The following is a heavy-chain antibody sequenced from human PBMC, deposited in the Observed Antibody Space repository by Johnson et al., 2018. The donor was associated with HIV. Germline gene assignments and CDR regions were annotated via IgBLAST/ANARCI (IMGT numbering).Heavy chain of an antibody. Sequence: VQLVESGGGLVQPGGSLRLSCAASGFTFSSYDMHWVRQATGKGLEWVSAIGTAGDTYYPGSVKGRFTISRDNSKNTMYLQMNSLRTEDTAVYYCANLGDYGGNNGFDIWGQGTMVTVSS. D-gene: IGHD4-23*01. CDR3: ANLGDYGGNNGFDI. CDR1: GFTFSSYD. J-gene: IGHJ3*02. CDR2: IGTAGDT. V-gene: IGHV3-13*01.